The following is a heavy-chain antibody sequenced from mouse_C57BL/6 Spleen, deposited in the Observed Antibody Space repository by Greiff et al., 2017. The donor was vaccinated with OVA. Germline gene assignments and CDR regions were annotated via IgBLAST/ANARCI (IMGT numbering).Heavy chain of an antibody. CDR2: IDPENGDT. CDR3: TTRYDGYYGWYFDV. J-gene: IGHJ1*03. Sequence: VQLKESGAELVRPGASVKLSCTASGFNIKDDYMHWVKQRPEQGLEWIGWIDPENGDTEYASKFQGKATITADTSSNTAYLQLSSLTSEDTAVYYCTTRYDGYYGWYFDVWGTGTTVTVSS. CDR1: GFNIKDDY. D-gene: IGHD2-3*01. V-gene: IGHV14-4*01.